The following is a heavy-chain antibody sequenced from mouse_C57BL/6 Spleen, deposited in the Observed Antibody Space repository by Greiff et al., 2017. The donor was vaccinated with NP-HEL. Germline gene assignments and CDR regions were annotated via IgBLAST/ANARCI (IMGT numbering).Heavy chain of an antibody. J-gene: IGHJ2*01. V-gene: IGHV1-52*01. CDR2: IDPSDSET. CDR1: GYTFTSYW. D-gene: IGHD1-1*01. CDR3: ARGYYGSSED. Sequence: QVQLQQPGAELVRPGSSVKLSCKASGYTFTSYWMHWVKQRPIQGLEWIGNIDPSDSETHYNQKFKDKATLTVDKSSSTAYMQLSSLTSEDSAVYYCARGYYGSSEDRGQGTTLTVSS.